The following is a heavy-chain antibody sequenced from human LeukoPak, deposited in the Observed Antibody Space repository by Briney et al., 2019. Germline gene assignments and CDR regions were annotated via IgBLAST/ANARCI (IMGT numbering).Heavy chain of an antibody. V-gene: IGHV3-74*01. Sequence: GGSLRLSCAASGFTFSSYAMSWVRQAPGKGLVWVSRINSDGSTTNYADSVKGRFTISRDNAKNTLYLQMNSLSAEDTAVYYCARDQWGPGENWGQGTLVTVSS. CDR2: INSDGSTT. J-gene: IGHJ4*02. CDR1: GFTFSSYA. D-gene: IGHD3-16*01. CDR3: ARDQWGPGEN.